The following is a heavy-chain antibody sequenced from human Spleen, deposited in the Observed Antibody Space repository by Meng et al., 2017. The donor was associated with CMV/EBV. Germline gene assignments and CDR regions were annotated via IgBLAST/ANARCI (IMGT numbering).Heavy chain of an antibody. J-gene: IGHJ4*02. D-gene: IGHD6-6*01. Sequence: GESLKISCAASGFTFSGSAMHWVRQASGKGLEWVGRIRSKANSYATAYAASVKGRFTISRDDSKNTAYLQMNSLRAEDTAVYYCAKDDIAARPSPYYFDYWGQGTLVTVSS. CDR3: AKDDIAARPSPYYFDY. CDR2: IRSKANSYAT. V-gene: IGHV3-73*01. CDR1: GFTFSGSA.